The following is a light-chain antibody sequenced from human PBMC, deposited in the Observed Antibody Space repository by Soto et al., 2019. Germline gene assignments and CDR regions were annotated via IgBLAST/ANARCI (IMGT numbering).Light chain of an antibody. CDR1: QALSNY. J-gene: IGKJ4*01. V-gene: IGKV1-9*01. Sequence: QWPEWQAVLSGCVAYQVTITCRASQALSNYLAWYQQKPGKAPDLLIYSASTLQSGVPSRFSGSGSETEFSLTIRALQPEDFATYYCQQLSRYPLTFGGGTKVDIK. CDR2: SAS. CDR3: QQLSRYPLT.